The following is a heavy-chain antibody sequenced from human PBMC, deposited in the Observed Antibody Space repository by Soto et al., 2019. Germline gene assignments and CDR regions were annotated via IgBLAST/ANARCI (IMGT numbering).Heavy chain of an antibody. J-gene: IGHJ4*01. V-gene: IGHV5-51*01. CDR2: IYPQDSDT. Sequence: GESLKISCQGSGYSFPTSWIGWVRQMPGKGLEWMGVIYPQDSDTRYSPSFERQVTFSADTALSTAYLQWNRLKASDTATYYCARQRASTDAFDFSGHGTLVTVSS. CDR3: ARQRASTDAFDF. CDR1: GYSFPTSW.